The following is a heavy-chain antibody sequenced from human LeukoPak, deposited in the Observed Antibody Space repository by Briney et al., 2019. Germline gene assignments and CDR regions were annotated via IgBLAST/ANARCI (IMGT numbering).Heavy chain of an antibody. CDR1: GFTFSSYE. CDR3: ATGIAARPGGSFDY. D-gene: IGHD6-6*01. V-gene: IGHV3-48*03. Sequence: PGGSLRLSCAASGFTFSSYEMNWVRQAPGKGLEWVSYISSRGSTIYYADSVKGRFTISRDNAKNSLYLQMNSLRAEDTAVYYCATGIAARPGGSFDYWGQRTLVTVSS. J-gene: IGHJ4*02. CDR2: ISSRGSTI.